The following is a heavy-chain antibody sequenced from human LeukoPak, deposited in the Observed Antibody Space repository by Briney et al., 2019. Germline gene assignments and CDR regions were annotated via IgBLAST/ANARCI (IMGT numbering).Heavy chain of an antibody. CDR2: ITDGGYRT. D-gene: IGHD3-10*01. V-gene: IGHV3-23*01. CDR1: GFTFSSYT. CDR3: TGDYSGSRNYYYYYGMHV. Sequence: GGSLRLSCAASGFTFSSYTMHWVRQAPGQGLEWVSGITDGGYRTYYADSVKGRFTISRDNAKNSLYLQMNSLRAEDTAVYYCTGDYSGSRNYYYYYGMHVWGQGTTVTVSS. J-gene: IGHJ6*02.